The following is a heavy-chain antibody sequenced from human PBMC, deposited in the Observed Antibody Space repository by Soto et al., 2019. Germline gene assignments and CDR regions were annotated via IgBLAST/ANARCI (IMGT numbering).Heavy chain of an antibody. D-gene: IGHD3-3*01. CDR3: ARHGHDFWSGYYKRYDWFDP. CDR1: GVSIISSSYY. J-gene: IGHJ5*02. V-gene: IGHV4-39*01. Sequence: SETLSLTCTVSGVSIISSSYYWVLIRQPPGKGLEWIGSIYYSGSTYYNPPLKSRVTISVDTSKNQFSLKLSSVTAADTAVYYCARHGHDFWSGYYKRYDWFDPWGQGTPVTVSS. CDR2: IYYSGST.